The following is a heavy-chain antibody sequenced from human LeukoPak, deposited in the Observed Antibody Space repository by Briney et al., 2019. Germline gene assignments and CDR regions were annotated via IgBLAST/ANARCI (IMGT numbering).Heavy chain of an antibody. D-gene: IGHD2-2*01. CDR2: INAGNGKT. J-gene: IGHJ4*02. CDR1: GYTFTSYA. Sequence: ASVKDSCKASGYTFTSYAMHWVRQAPGQRLEWMGWINAGNGKTKYSQKFQGRVTMTTDTCTSTAYMELRSLRSDNTAVYYWARRGYCSSIGGEKFDYWGQGTLVTVSS. V-gene: IGHV1-3*01. CDR3: ARRGYCSSIGGEKFDY.